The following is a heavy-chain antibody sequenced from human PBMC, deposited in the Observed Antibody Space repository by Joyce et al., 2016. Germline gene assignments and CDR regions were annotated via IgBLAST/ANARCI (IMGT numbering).Heavy chain of an antibody. Sequence: EVQLVQSGAEMKKPGESLKISCKGSGYSFTDNWIVWLRQMPGKGLEWMGVIDPDDSDTRYSPSFQGQVTISADKSISTAYLQWSSLKSSDTAMYYCARKASGMDVWGQGTTVTVSS. CDR3: ARKASGMDV. CDR2: IDPDDSDT. J-gene: IGHJ6*02. V-gene: IGHV5-51*03. CDR1: GYSFTDNW.